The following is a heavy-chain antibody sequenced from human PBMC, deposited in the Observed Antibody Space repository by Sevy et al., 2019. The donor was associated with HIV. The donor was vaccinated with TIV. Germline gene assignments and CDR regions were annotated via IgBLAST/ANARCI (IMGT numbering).Heavy chain of an antibody. CDR2: IGSSSSTI. CDR3: ARVSMVTIFGVVDAFDI. J-gene: IGHJ3*02. D-gene: IGHD3-3*01. CDR1: GFTFSSYS. V-gene: IGHV3-48*02. Sequence: GGSLRLSCAASGFTFSSYSMNWVRQAPGKGLEWVSYIGSSSSTIYYADSEKGRFTISRDNAKNSLYLQMNSLRDEDTAVYYCARVSMVTIFGVVDAFDIWGQGTMVTVSS.